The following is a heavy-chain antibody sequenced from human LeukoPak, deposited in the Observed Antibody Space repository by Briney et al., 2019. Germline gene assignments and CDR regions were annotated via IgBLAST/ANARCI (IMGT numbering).Heavy chain of an antibody. J-gene: IGHJ5*02. CDR2: ISAYNDNT. V-gene: IGHV1-18*01. CDR3: ARDLYPVSGSYYNWFDP. CDR1: GYTFSSYG. D-gene: IGHD3-10*01. Sequence: ASVKVSCKASGYTFSSYGITWVRQAPGQGLEWMGRISAYNDNTNYAQNLQGRVTMTTDTSTSTAYMELRSLRSDDTAVYYCARDLYPVSGSYYNWFDPWGQEPWSPSPQ.